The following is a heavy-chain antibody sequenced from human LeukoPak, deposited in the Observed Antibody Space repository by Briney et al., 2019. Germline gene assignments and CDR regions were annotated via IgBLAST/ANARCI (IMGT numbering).Heavy chain of an antibody. J-gene: IGHJ3*02. CDR2: ISSSSSYI. Sequence: GGSLRLSCAASGFTFSSYSMNWVRQAPGKGLEWVSSISSSSSYIYYADSVKGRFTISRDNAKNSLYLQMNSLRAEDTAVYHCARASSPHAFDIWGQGTMVTVSS. CDR1: GFTFSSYS. D-gene: IGHD2-2*01. V-gene: IGHV3-21*01. CDR3: ARASSPHAFDI.